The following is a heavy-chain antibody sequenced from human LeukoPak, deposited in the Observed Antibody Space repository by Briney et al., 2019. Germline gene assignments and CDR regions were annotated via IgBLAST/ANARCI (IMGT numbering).Heavy chain of an antibody. CDR2: INTNTGNP. Sequence: GASVKVSCKASGYTFTSYAMNWVRQAPGQGLEWMGWINTNTGNPTYAQGFTGRFVFSLDTSVSTAYLQISSLKAEDTAVYYCAREFMYSGYEPYPYYYYGMDVWGQGTTVTVSS. D-gene: IGHD5-12*01. CDR1: GYTFTSYA. V-gene: IGHV7-4-1*02. J-gene: IGHJ6*02. CDR3: AREFMYSGYEPYPYYYYGMDV.